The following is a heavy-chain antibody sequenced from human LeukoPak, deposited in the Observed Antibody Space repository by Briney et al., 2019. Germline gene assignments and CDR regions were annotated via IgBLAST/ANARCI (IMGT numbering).Heavy chain of an antibody. V-gene: IGHV3-23*01. Sequence: GGSLRLSCAASGFTISSYAMSWVRQAPGKGLEWVSAISGSGGSTYYADSVKGRFTISRDNPKNTLYLQMNSLRAEDTAVYYCAKASGSYWTDDAFDIWGQGTMVTVSS. D-gene: IGHD1-26*01. J-gene: IGHJ3*02. CDR1: GFTISSYA. CDR2: ISGSGGST. CDR3: AKASGSYWTDDAFDI.